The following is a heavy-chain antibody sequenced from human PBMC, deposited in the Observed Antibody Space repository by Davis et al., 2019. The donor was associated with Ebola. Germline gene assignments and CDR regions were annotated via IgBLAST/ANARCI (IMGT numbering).Heavy chain of an antibody. CDR1: GYTFTGYY. CDR2: INPNSGGT. J-gene: IGHJ4*02. CDR3: VRGGIQIWSSHYLDY. V-gene: IGHV1-2*06. Sequence: AASVKVSCKASGYTFTGYYMHWVRQAPGQGLEWMGRINPNSGGTNYAQKFQGRVTMTRDTSISTAYMELSRLRSDDTAVYYCVRGGIQIWSSHYLDYWGQGTLVTVSS. D-gene: IGHD5-18*01.